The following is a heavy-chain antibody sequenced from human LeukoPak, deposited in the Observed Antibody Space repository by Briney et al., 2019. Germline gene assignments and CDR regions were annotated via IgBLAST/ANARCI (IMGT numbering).Heavy chain of an antibody. CDR1: GFTFSSYG. D-gene: IGHD3-9*01. J-gene: IGHJ4*02. Sequence: ESGGGVVQPGRSLRXSCAASGFTFSSYGMHWVRQAPGKGLEWVAVISYDGSNKYYADSVKGRFTISRDNSKNTLYLQMNSLRAEDTAVYYCAKDAHFDWLLLYYFDYWGQGTLVTVSS. CDR2: ISYDGSNK. CDR3: AKDAHFDWLLLYYFDY. V-gene: IGHV3-30*18.